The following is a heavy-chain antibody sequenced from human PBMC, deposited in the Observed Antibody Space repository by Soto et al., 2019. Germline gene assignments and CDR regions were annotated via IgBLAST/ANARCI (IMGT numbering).Heavy chain of an antibody. D-gene: IGHD1-26*01. V-gene: IGHV1-69*06. CDR2: IIPIFGTA. CDR3: ARGRVKWELPNIRYFDL. J-gene: IGHJ2*01. CDR1: GGTFSSYA. Sequence: QVQLVQSGAEVKKPGSSVKVSCKASGGTFSSYAISWVRQAPGQGLEWMGGIIPIFGTANYAQKFQGRVTITADKSTSTAYMELSSLRSEDTAVYYCARGRVKWELPNIRYFDLWGRGTLVTVSS.